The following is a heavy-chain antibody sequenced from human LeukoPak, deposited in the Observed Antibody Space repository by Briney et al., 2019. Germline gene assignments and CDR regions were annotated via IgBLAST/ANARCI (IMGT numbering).Heavy chain of an antibody. Sequence: ASVKVSCKVSGYTLTELSMHWVRQAPGKGLEWMGGFDPEDGETIYAQKFQGRVTMTEDTSTDTAYMELSSLRSEDTAVYYCATVDSYGGYYFDYWGQRTLVTVSS. V-gene: IGHV1-24*01. D-gene: IGHD5-18*01. CDR2: FDPEDGET. CDR3: ATVDSYGGYYFDY. CDR1: GYTLTELS. J-gene: IGHJ4*02.